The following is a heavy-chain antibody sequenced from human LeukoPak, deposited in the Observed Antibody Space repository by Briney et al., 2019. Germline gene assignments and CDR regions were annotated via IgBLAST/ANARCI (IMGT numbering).Heavy chain of an antibody. J-gene: IGHJ4*02. CDR1: DDSISRDF. CDR3: ARLPDVSGWPFDY. V-gene: IGHV4-59*01. D-gene: IGHD6-19*01. Sequence: PSETLSLTCTASDDSISRDFWTWIRQPPGKGLEWIGYIRYSGRTEYNPSLKSRVTISLEPSKNQFSLKLTSVTAADTAIYYCARLPDVSGWPFDYWGPGILVTVSS. CDR2: IRYSGRT.